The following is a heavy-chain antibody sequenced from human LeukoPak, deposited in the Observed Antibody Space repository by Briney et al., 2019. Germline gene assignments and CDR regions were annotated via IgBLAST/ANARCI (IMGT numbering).Heavy chain of an antibody. V-gene: IGHV3-21*01. CDR2: ISSSSSYI. CDR1: VFTFSSYS. CDR3: ARDYYYDSSGYPYDY. D-gene: IGHD3-22*01. Sequence: GRSLRLSCAPSVFTFSSYSMNWVRQAPWKGLEWVSSISSSSSYIYYADSVKGRFPISRDNAKKSLYLQMNSLRAEDTAVYYCARDYYYDSSGYPYDYWGQGTLVSVSS. J-gene: IGHJ4*02.